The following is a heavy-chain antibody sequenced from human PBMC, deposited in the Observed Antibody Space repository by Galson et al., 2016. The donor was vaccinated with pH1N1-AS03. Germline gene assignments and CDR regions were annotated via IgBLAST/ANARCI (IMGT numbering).Heavy chain of an antibody. D-gene: IGHD6-19*01. Sequence: QSGAEVKKPGESLKISCKASAYTFANYWIVWVRQMPGKGLEWMGIMYPANFDTRYSPSFQGHVTISADTSINTAYLQWSSLRASDTAMYSCARRISVTGREFDSWGQGTLVTVSS. J-gene: IGHJ5*01. CDR1: AYTFANYW. CDR3: ARRISVTGREFDS. CDR2: MYPANFDT. V-gene: IGHV5-51*01.